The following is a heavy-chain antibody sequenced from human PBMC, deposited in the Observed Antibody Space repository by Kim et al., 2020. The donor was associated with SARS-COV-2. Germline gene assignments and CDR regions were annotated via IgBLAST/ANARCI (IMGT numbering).Heavy chain of an antibody. CDR3: ARDLPLPSKFYTLRPCDY. CDR1: GFTFSGFW. J-gene: IGHJ4*02. CDR2: IKRDGSEK. V-gene: IGHV3-7*01. D-gene: IGHD3-16*01. Sequence: GGSLRLSCAASGFTFSGFWMSWVRQAPGKGLEWVANIKRDGSEKYYVDSVKGRFTISRDNAKNSLYLQMNSLRAEDTAVYYCARDLPLPSKFYTLRPCDYWGQGTLVTVSS.